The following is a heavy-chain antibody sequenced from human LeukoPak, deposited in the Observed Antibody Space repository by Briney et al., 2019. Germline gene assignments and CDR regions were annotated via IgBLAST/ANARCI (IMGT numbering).Heavy chain of an antibody. J-gene: IGHJ3*02. CDR3: ARSKHAFDI. V-gene: IGHV3-30-3*01. Sequence: GRSLRLSCAASGFTFSSYAMHWVRQAPGKGLEWVAVISYDGSNKYYADSVKGRFTISRDNSKNTLYLQMNSLRAEDTAVYYCARSKHAFDIWGQGTMVTVSS. CDR2: ISYDGSNK. CDR1: GFTFSSYA.